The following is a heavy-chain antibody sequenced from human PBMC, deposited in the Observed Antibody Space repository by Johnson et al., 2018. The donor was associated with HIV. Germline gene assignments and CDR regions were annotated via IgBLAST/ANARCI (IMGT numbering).Heavy chain of an antibody. J-gene: IGHJ3*02. V-gene: IGHV3-13*01. Sequence: VQLVESGGGLVQPGGSLRLSCAASGFTFSSYDMHWVRQATGKGLEWVSAIGTAGDTYYPGSVKGRFTISRDNSKNTLYLQMNSLRAEDTAVYYCARVVVITYHDAFDMWGQGTMVTVSS. CDR2: IGTAGDT. CDR3: ARVVVITYHDAFDM. CDR1: GFTFSSYD. D-gene: IGHD3-22*01.